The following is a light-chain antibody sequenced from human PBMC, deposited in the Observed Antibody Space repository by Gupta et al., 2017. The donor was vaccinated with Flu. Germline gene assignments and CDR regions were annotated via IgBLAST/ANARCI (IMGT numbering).Light chain of an antibody. CDR3: KQLNI. CDR2: DAS. Sequence: AIQLTQSPSSLSASVGDRVTITCRTSQGSSSALAWYRQSPGKPPKLLIYDASTLYSGVPSRFSGSGSGTDFTLTISSLQPEDFATYYGKQLNIFGPGTKVDVK. CDR1: QGSSSA. J-gene: IGKJ3*01. V-gene: IGKV1-13*02.